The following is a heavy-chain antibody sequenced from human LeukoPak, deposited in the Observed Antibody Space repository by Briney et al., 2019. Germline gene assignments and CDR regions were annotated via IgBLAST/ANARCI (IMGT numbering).Heavy chain of an antibody. D-gene: IGHD2-15*01. Sequence: GGSLRLSCAASGFTFSSYAMIWVRQAPGKGLEWVSAISGSGGSTYYADSVKGRFTISRDNSKNTLYLQMNSLRAEDTAVYYCAKEGYCSGGSCYTHFDYWGQGTLVTVSS. CDR3: AKEGYCSGGSCYTHFDY. J-gene: IGHJ4*02. CDR1: GFTFSSYA. CDR2: ISGSGGST. V-gene: IGHV3-23*01.